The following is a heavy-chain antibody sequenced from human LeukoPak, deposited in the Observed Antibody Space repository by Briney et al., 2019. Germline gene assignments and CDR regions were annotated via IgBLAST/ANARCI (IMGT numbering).Heavy chain of an antibody. CDR3: TTDPLALVPDAPPYYYYGMDV. CDR2: IKSKTDGGTT. Sequence: PGGTLRLSCAVSGMTFSDAWMSWVRQAPGKGLEWVGRIKSKTDGGTTDYAAPVKGRFTISRDDSKNTLYLQMNSLNTEDTAVYYCTTDPLALVPDAPPYYYYGMDVWGQGTTVTVSS. CDR1: GMTFSDAW. D-gene: IGHD2-2*01. V-gene: IGHV3-15*01. J-gene: IGHJ6*02.